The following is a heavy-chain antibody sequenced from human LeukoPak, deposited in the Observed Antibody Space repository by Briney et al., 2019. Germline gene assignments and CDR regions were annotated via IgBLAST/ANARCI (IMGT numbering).Heavy chain of an antibody. J-gene: IGHJ5*02. CDR2: IYYSGST. Sequence: PSETLSLTCTVSGGSISSGDYYWRWLRQPPGKGLEWIGYIYYSGSTYYNPSLKSRVTISVDTSKNQFSLKLSSVTAADTAVYYCARDLVYGSGPPGPLFDPWGQGTLVTVSS. V-gene: IGHV4-30-4*01. CDR3: ARDLVYGSGPPGPLFDP. CDR1: GGSISSGDYY. D-gene: IGHD3-10*01.